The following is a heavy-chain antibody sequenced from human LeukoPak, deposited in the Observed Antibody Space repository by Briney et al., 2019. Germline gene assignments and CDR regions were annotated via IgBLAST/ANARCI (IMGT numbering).Heavy chain of an antibody. D-gene: IGHD3-10*01. CDR3: ARLYYYGSGNYYYYFDS. Sequence: PSETLSLTCTVSGGSISSYYWSWIRQPPGKGLEWVGYVSYSGSTNYNPALKSRVTVSGDTSRNQFSLKLTSVTAADTAVYYCARLYYYGSGNYYYYFDSWGQGTLVTVSS. CDR1: GGSISSYY. V-gene: IGHV4-59*08. J-gene: IGHJ4*02. CDR2: VSYSGST.